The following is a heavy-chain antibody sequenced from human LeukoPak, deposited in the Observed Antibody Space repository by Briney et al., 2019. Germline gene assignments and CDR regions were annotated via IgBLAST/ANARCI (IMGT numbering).Heavy chain of an antibody. Sequence: GGSLKLSCAASGFTFSGSAMRWVRQASGKGLEWVGRIRSKANSYATAYAASVKGRFTISRDDSKNTAYLQMNSLKTEDTAVYYCTRPHCSSTSYPSSDYWGQGTLVTVSS. D-gene: IGHD2-2*01. V-gene: IGHV3-73*01. J-gene: IGHJ4*02. CDR3: TRPHCSSTSYPSSDY. CDR2: IRSKANSYAT. CDR1: GFTFSGSA.